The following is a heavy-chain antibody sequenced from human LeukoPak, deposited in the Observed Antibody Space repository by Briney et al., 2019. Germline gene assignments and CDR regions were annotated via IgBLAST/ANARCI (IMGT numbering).Heavy chain of an antibody. V-gene: IGHV3-23*01. D-gene: IGHD2-15*01. CDR1: GLTFSGSA. Sequence: GGSLRLSCAASGLTFSGSAMSWVRQAPGKGLEWVSLISGSGNSTYYADSVKGRFTISRDNSNNMLYLQMNGLRAEDTAIYYCAKVLVLVSANRYYFDYWGQGTLVTVSS. J-gene: IGHJ4*02. CDR3: AKVLVLVSANRYYFDY. CDR2: ISGSGNST.